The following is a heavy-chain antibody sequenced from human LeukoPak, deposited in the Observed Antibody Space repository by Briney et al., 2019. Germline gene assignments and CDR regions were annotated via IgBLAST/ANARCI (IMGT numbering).Heavy chain of an antibody. J-gene: IGHJ4*02. CDR1: RGISRYY. Sequence: SETLSLTCTVSRGISRYYWNWIRQSPGKGLEWIGYVYNSGSTNYNPSLKSRVTISIDTSKNQFPLNLRSVTAADTALYFCAGGGYCGVASCFAPLFDWWGQGTPVTVSS. CDR2: VYNSGST. CDR3: AGGGYCGVASCFAPLFDW. D-gene: IGHD2-2*01. V-gene: IGHV4-59*03.